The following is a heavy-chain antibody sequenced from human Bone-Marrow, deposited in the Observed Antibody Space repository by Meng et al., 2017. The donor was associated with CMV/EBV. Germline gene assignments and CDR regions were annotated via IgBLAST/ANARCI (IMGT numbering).Heavy chain of an antibody. V-gene: IGHV4-39*02. CDR2: IYYSGST. CDR3: ARDHYGDYGAQGYYYYGMDV. Sequence: SETLSLTCTVSGGSISSSSYYWGWIRQPPGKGLEWIGSIYYSGSTYYNPSLKSRVTISVDTSKNQFSLKLSSVTAADTAVYYCARDHYGDYGAQGYYYYGMDVWGQGTTVTVSS. CDR1: GGSISSSSYY. D-gene: IGHD4-17*01. J-gene: IGHJ6*02.